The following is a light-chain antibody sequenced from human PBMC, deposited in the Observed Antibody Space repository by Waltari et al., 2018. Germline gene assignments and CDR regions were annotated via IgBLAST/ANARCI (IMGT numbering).Light chain of an antibody. CDR3: QQYNSIPRT. J-gene: IGKJ1*01. CDR2: AAS. CDR1: HGITNS. V-gene: IGKV1-NL1*01. Sequence: DIQMSQSPSSLSASVGDRVTITCRASHGITNSLAWYQQKPGKAPKLLVYAASILESGVPSRFSGSGSGTDYTLNISSLQPEDFATYYCQQYNSIPRTFGQGTKVEIK.